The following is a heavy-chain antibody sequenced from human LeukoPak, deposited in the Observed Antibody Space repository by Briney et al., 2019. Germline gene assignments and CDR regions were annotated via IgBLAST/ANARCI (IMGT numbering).Heavy chain of an antibody. CDR1: GGTFSSYA. CDR3: ARDHPIAAAGTPDY. J-gene: IGHJ4*02. V-gene: IGHV1-69*04. CDR2: IIPILGIA. D-gene: IGHD6-13*01. Sequence: ASVKVSCKASGGTFSSYAIGWVRQAPGQGLEWMGRIIPILGIANYAQKFQGRVTITADKSTSTAYMELSSLRSEDTAVYYCARDHPIAAAGTPDYWGQGTLVTVSS.